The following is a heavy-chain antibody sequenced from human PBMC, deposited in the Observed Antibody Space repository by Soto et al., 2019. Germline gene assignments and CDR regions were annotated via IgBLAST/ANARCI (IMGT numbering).Heavy chain of an antibody. Sequence: SETLSLTCAVYGGSFSGYYWSWIRQPLGKGLEWIGEINHSGSTNYNPSLKSRVTISVDTSKNQFSLKLSSVTAADTAVYYCARSGSSWQLYYYYYMDVWGKGTTVTVSS. CDR3: ARSGSSWQLYYYYYMDV. V-gene: IGHV4-34*01. D-gene: IGHD6-13*01. CDR1: GGSFSGYY. J-gene: IGHJ6*03. CDR2: INHSGST.